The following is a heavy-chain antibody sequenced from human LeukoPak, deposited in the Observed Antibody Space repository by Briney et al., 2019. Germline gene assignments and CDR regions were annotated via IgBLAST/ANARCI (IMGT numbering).Heavy chain of an antibody. V-gene: IGHV3-53*05. CDR3: AKDVEGSWELLL. J-gene: IGHJ4*02. CDR2: IFSGGNT. CDR1: GFTVSSHH. Sequence: GGSLRLSCAASGFTVSSHHMSWVRQAPGKGLEWVSAIFSGGNTYYADSVKGRFTIFRGNSKNTLYLQMNSLGADDTAVYYCAKDVEGSWELLLWGQGTLVTVFS. D-gene: IGHD1-26*01.